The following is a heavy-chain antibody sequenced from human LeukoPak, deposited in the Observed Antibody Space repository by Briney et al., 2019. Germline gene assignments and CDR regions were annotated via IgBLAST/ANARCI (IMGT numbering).Heavy chain of an antibody. CDR1: GYTFTSYG. D-gene: IGHD1-26*01. V-gene: IGHV1-18*01. J-gene: IGHJ1*01. CDR2: ISAYNGNT. CDR3: ARHSGSYYLGPTSAEYFQH. Sequence: ASVKVSCKASGYTFTSYGISWVRQAPGQGLEWMGWISAYNGNTNYAQKLQGRVTMTTDTSTSTAYMELRSLRSDDTAVYYCARHSGSYYLGPTSAEYFQHWGQGTLVTVSS.